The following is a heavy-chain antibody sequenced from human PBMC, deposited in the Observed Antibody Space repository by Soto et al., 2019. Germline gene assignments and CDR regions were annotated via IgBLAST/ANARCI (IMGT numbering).Heavy chain of an antibody. J-gene: IGHJ6*02. CDR2: ISYDGSNK. CDR3: ADLATTVTNYYGMDV. V-gene: IGHV3-30-3*01. D-gene: IGHD4-17*01. Sequence: VQLVESGGGVVQPGRSLRLSCAASGFTFSSYAMHWVRQAPGKGLEWVAVISYDGSNKYYADSVKGRFTISRDNSKNTLYLQMNSLRAEDTAVYYCADLATTVTNYYGMDVWGQGTTVTVSS. CDR1: GFTFSSYA.